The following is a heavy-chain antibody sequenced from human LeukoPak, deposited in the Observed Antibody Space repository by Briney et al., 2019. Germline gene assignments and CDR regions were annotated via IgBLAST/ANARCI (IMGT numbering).Heavy chain of an antibody. CDR1: GFTFSSYA. Sequence: PGGYLRLSCAASGFTFSSYAMHWVRQAPGKGLEWVAVISYDGSNKYYADSVKGRFTISRDNSKNTLYLQMNSLRAEDTAVYYCARGGVVPADYGMDVWGQGTTVTVSS. D-gene: IGHD2-2*01. CDR2: ISYDGSNK. V-gene: IGHV3-30-3*01. J-gene: IGHJ6*02. CDR3: ARGGVVPADYGMDV.